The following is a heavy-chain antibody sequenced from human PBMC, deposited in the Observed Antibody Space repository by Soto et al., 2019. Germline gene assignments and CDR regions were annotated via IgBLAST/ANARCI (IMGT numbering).Heavy chain of an antibody. Sequence: GGSLRLSCAASGFSFSNYGMHWVRQAPGKGLEWVAVISYDGSSKYHADSVKGRFTISRDNSKNTLHLQMNSLRAEDTAVYYCSKDRRGGRAVLDYWGQGTPVTVSS. CDR1: GFSFSNYG. D-gene: IGHD2-8*01. CDR2: ISYDGSSK. V-gene: IGHV3-30*18. J-gene: IGHJ4*02. CDR3: SKDRRGGRAVLDY.